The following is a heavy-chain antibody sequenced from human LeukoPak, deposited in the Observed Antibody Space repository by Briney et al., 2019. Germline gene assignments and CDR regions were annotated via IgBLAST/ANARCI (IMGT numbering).Heavy chain of an antibody. CDR2: IRYDGSNK. D-gene: IGHD1-14*01. Sequence: PVGSLRLSCAASGFTFSSYGMHWVRQAPGKGLEWVAFIRYDGSNKYYADSVKGRFTISRDNSKNTLYLQMNSLRAEDTAVYYCARDPGAYIDYWGQGTLVTVSS. J-gene: IGHJ4*02. CDR1: GFTFSSYG. V-gene: IGHV3-30*02. CDR3: ARDPGAYIDY.